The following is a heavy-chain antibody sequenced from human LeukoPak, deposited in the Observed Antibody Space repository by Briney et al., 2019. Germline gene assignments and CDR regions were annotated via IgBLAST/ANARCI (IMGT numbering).Heavy chain of an antibody. CDR3: ASNSPNDFWSGYRDY. CDR2: IYHSGST. CDR1: GYSISSGYY. J-gene: IGHJ4*02. Sequence: SETLSLTCTVSGYSISSGYYWGWIRPPPGKGLEWIGSIYHSGSTYYNPSLKSRVTISVDTSKNQFSLKLSSVTAADTAVYYCASNSPNDFWSGYRDYWGQGTLVTVSS. V-gene: IGHV4-38-2*02. D-gene: IGHD3-3*01.